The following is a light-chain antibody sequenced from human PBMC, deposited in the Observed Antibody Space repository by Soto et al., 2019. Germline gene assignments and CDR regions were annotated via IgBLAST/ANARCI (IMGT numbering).Light chain of an antibody. Sequence: EIVLTQSPATLPLAPGERATLSCRASQSVSSYLAWYQQKPGQAPRLLIYDASNRATGIPARFSGSGSGTDFTLTISSLEPDDFAVYYCQQRSNWPPYTFGQGTKLEIK. CDR1: QSVSSY. V-gene: IGKV3-11*01. CDR2: DAS. CDR3: QQRSNWPPYT. J-gene: IGKJ2*01.